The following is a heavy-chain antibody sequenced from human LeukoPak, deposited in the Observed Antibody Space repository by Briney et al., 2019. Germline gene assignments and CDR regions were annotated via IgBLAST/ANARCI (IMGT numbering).Heavy chain of an antibody. Sequence: SETLSLTCAVYGGSFSGYYWSWIRQPPGKGLEWIGEINHSGSTNYNPSLKSRVTISVDTSKNQFSLKLSSVTAADPAVYYCARRPCSGGSCYFRTDAFDIWGQGTMVTVSS. CDR1: GGSFSGYY. V-gene: IGHV4-34*01. CDR2: INHSGST. CDR3: ARRPCSGGSCYFRTDAFDI. J-gene: IGHJ3*02. D-gene: IGHD2-15*01.